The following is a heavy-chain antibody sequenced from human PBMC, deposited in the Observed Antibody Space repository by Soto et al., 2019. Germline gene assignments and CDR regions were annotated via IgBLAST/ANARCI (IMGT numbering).Heavy chain of an antibody. V-gene: IGHV3-21*01. Sequence: PGGSLRLSCAASGFTFSSYSMNWVRQAPGKGLEWVSSISSSSSYIYYADSVKGRFTISRDNAKNSLYLQMNSLRAEDTAVYYCARDPYDYVWGSYRSMRGWSDPWGQGTPVTVSS. CDR2: ISSSSSYI. CDR1: GFTFSSYS. CDR3: ARDPYDYVWGSYRSMRGWSDP. J-gene: IGHJ5*02. D-gene: IGHD3-16*02.